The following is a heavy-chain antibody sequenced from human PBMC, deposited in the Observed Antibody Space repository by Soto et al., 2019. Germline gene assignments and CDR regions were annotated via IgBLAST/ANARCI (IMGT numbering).Heavy chain of an antibody. J-gene: IGHJ4*02. CDR1: GFTFGDYW. V-gene: IGHV3-7*03. Sequence: VGSLGLSCAASGFTFGDYWMSWVRQPPGKGLEWVAHMKKDGSEKYYVDSVKGRFTVSRDNTKNSLYLQMNSLRAEDTAVYYCAKLGSGYYTGLYFDYWGPGTLVTVSS. CDR2: MKKDGSEK. CDR3: AKLGSGYYTGLYFDY. D-gene: IGHD3-3*01.